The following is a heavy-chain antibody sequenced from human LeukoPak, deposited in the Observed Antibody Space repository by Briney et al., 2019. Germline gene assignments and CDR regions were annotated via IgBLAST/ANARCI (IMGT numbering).Heavy chain of an antibody. CDR3: ARTPGYCSGTSCYIGY. CDR2: IYSSGDT. V-gene: IGHV4-30-4*01. J-gene: IGHJ4*02. Sequence: SETLSLTCTVSGGSITSGDSSWSWIRQPPGKGLEWIGYIYSSGDTYYNPSLKSRVTISVDTSKNQFSLRLSSVTAADTAVYYCARTPGYCSGTSCYIGYWGQGTLVTVSS. CDR1: GGSITSGDSS. D-gene: IGHD2-2*02.